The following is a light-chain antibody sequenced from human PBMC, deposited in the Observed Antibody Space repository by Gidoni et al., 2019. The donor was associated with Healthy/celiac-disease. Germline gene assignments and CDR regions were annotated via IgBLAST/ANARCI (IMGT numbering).Light chain of an antibody. CDR2: AAS. CDR1: QSISSY. Sequence: DIQITQSPSSLSASVGDRVTITCRASQSISSYLNWYQQKQGKAPKLLIYAASSLQSGVPSRFSGSGSGTDFTLTISSLQPEDFATYYCQQSYSTPWTFGQGTKVEIK. V-gene: IGKV1-39*01. CDR3: QQSYSTPWT. J-gene: IGKJ1*01.